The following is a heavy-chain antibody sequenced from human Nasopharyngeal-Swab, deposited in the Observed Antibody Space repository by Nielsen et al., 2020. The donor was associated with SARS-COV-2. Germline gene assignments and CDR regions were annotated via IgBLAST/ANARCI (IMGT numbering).Heavy chain of an antibody. D-gene: IGHD3-10*01. J-gene: IGHJ6*02. CDR3: ASLLWFGELPSDYYYYGMDV. CDR2: ISSSGSTI. V-gene: IGHV3-11*04. Sequence: EGSLRLSCAASGFTFSDYYMSWIRQAPGKGLEWVSYISSSGSTIYYADSVKGRFTISRDNAKNSLYLQMNSLRAEDTAVYYCASLLWFGELPSDYYYYGMDVWGQGTTVTVSS. CDR1: GFTFSDYY.